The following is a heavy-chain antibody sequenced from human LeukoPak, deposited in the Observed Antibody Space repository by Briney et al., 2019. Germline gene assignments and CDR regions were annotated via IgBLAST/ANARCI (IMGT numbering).Heavy chain of an antibody. Sequence: GGSLRLSCAASGFTFSSYPMHWVRQAPGKGLEWMAVISYDGTNECYADSVQDRFTISRDNSKNTLYLQMNSLRPEDTAVYYCARDYSSSSGKHAFDIWGQGTMVTVSS. J-gene: IGHJ3*02. V-gene: IGHV3-30-3*01. CDR2: ISYDGTNE. CDR1: GFTFSSYP. CDR3: ARDYSSSSGKHAFDI. D-gene: IGHD6-13*01.